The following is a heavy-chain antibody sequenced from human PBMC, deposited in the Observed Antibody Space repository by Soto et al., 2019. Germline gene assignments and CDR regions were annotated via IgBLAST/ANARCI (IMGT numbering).Heavy chain of an antibody. J-gene: IGHJ5*02. Sequence: ASGKVSCKASGYTFFTYDISWVRQAPGQGLEWMGWISTYSGDTKYAQKFQGRVTMTTDTSTTTAYLELRSLRSDDTAVYYCARHHGPTTSENWFDPWGQGTLVTVSS. D-gene: IGHD5-12*01. V-gene: IGHV1-18*01. CDR3: ARHHGPTTSENWFDP. CDR2: ISTYSGDT. CDR1: GYTFFTYD.